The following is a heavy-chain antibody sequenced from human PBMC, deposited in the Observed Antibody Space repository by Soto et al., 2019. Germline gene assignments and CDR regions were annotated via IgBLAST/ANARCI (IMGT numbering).Heavy chain of an antibody. CDR2: ISSSSSGI. J-gene: IGHJ3*02. D-gene: IGHD2-2*01. CDR3: AKVGECSSSTCLHGGSDI. CDR1: GFTFNTYS. V-gene: IGHV3-48*01. Sequence: PGESLRLSCAASGFTFNTYSMSWVRQAPGQGQELVSYISSSSSGIYYADSVKGRFTISRDNSNNTLYLQMNSLRVEDTAVYYCAKVGECSSSTCLHGGSDIWGKGTKFTFSS.